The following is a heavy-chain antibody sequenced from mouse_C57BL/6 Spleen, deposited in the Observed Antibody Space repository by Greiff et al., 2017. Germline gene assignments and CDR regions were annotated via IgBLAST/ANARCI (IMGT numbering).Heavy chain of an antibody. V-gene: IGHV2-2*01. CDR3: ARKFLHYDGSFMDY. Sequence: VMLVESGPGLVQPSQSLSITCTVSGFSLTSYGVHWVRQSPGKGLEWLGVIWSGGSTDYNAAFISRLSISKDNSKSQVFFKMNSLQADDTAIYYCARKFLHYDGSFMDYWGQGTSVTVSS. CDR1: GFSLTSYG. CDR2: IWSGGST. J-gene: IGHJ4*01. D-gene: IGHD2-3*01.